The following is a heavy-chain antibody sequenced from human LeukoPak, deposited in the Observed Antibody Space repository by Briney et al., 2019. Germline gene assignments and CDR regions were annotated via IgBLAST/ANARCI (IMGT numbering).Heavy chain of an antibody. V-gene: IGHV3-30*02. Sequence: PGGSLRLSRAASGFTFSSYGMHWVRQAPGKGLEWVAFIRYDGSNKYYADSVKGRFTISRDNSKNTLYLQMNSLRAEDTAVYYCAKEIWELELPAFDIWGQGTMVTVSS. D-gene: IGHD1-7*01. CDR1: GFTFSSYG. CDR3: AKEIWELELPAFDI. CDR2: IRYDGSNK. J-gene: IGHJ3*02.